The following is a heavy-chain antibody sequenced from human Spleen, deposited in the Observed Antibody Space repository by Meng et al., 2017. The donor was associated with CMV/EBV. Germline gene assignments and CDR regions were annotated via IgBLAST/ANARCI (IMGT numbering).Heavy chain of an antibody. CDR2: IRGYKGNT. CDR3: ARDLDNTVAGTIGY. J-gene: IGHJ4*02. CDR1: GYSINSDA. D-gene: IGHD4-23*01. V-gene: IGHV1-18*01. Sequence: KAEGYSINSDAISKVRHARGQGLEWMGGIRGYKGNTNDAQKLQDRDTITTDTTTSTAYMELRSLRSDDTAVYYCARDLDNTVAGTIGYWGQGTLVTVSS.